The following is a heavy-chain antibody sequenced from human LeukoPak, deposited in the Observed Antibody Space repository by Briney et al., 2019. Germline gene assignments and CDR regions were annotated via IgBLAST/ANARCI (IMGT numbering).Heavy chain of an antibody. CDR2: INPSGGST. CDR3: ARTSLEWLSFDY. D-gene: IGHD3-3*01. Sequence: ASVKVSRKASGYTFTSYYMHWVRQAPGQGLEWRGIINPSGGSTSYAQKFQGRVTMTRDMSTSTVYMELSSLRSEDTAVYYCARTSLEWLSFDYWGQGTLVTVSS. J-gene: IGHJ4*02. CDR1: GYTFTSYY. V-gene: IGHV1-46*01.